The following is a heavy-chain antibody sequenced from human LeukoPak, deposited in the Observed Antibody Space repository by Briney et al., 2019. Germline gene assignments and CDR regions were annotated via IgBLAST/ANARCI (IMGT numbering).Heavy chain of an antibody. Sequence: ASVKVSCRASGYTFASHGISWVRQAPGQGLEWMGWVSTYNGNTNYVPKYQGRVTMTTDTSTSTAYMELRSLRSDDTAVYYCARDVDTATDQINDYWGQGTLVTVSS. J-gene: IGHJ4*02. V-gene: IGHV1-18*04. D-gene: IGHD5-18*01. CDR1: GYTFASHG. CDR3: ARDVDTATDQINDY. CDR2: VSTYNGNT.